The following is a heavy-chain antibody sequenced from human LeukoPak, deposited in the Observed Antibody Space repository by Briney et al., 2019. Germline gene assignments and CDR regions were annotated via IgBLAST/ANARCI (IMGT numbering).Heavy chain of an antibody. D-gene: IGHD3-22*01. CDR2: IKGDGSTT. CDR1: GFTFRTYW. Sequence: GGSLRLSCVASGFTFRTYWMHWVRQAPGKGLVWVSRIKGDGSTTNYADSVRGRFSISRDNAKNTVYLQMNSLRAEDTAVYYCAKDGRYYESGGQFHYWGQGTLVTVSS. V-gene: IGHV3-74*01. J-gene: IGHJ4*02. CDR3: AKDGRYYESGGQFHY.